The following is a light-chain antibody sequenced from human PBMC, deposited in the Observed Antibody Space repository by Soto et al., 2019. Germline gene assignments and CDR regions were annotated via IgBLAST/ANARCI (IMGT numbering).Light chain of an antibody. CDR1: QSISSW. J-gene: IGKJ1*01. CDR3: QQYNSYWT. V-gene: IGKV1-5*01. Sequence: DLQVPQSPSTLPASVGDTVTITCRASQSISSWLAWYQQKPGKAPKLLIYDASSLESGVPSRFSGSGSGTEFTLTISSLQPDDFATYYCQQYNSYWTFGQGTKVDI. CDR2: DAS.